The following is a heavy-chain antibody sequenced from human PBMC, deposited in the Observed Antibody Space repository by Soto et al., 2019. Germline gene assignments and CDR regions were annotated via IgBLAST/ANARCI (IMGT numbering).Heavy chain of an antibody. D-gene: IGHD3-10*01. CDR3: AKGRGGSGSLTPRVDF. V-gene: IGHV3-23*01. CDR1: GFTFNNCA. J-gene: IGHJ4*02. CDR2: ISGGGDTT. Sequence: GGSLRLSCAASGFTFNNCAMTWVRQTTGKGLEWVSAISGGGDTTSYADSVKGRFTVSRDGSKNTLYLQMSSLRAEDTALYYCAKGRGGSGSLTPRVDFWGQGTLVTVSS.